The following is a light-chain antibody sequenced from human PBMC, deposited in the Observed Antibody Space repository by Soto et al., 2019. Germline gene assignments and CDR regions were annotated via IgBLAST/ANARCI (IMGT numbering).Light chain of an antibody. CDR1: QSISSW. CDR3: QEYNSYSRT. Sequence: DIPMTQSPSTLSASVGDRVTITCRASQSISSWLAWYQQKPGKAPKLLIYKASILESGVPSRFSGSGSGTELTLTISSLQPDDFATYYCQEYNSYSRTFGQGTKVEIK. V-gene: IGKV1-5*03. J-gene: IGKJ1*01. CDR2: KAS.